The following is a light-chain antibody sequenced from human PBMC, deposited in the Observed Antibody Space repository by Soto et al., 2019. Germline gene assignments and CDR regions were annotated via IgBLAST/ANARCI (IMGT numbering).Light chain of an antibody. CDR2: GAS. V-gene: IGKV3-15*01. CDR3: QQYNGFTWT. J-gene: IGKJ1*01. CDR1: QSISNN. Sequence: EIVMTQSPATLSVSPGERATLSCRASQSISNNLAWYQHKPGQAPRLLIYGASTRSTGIPAKFSGSGSGTKFTVTISSLQSEDFAVYYCQQYNGFTWTFGQGTKVEIK.